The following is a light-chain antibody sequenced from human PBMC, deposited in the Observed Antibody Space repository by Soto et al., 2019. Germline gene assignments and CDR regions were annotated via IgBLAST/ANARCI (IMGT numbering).Light chain of an antibody. V-gene: IGKV1-39*01. J-gene: IGKJ1*01. CDR1: QSITIY. CDR3: QQTLSVPRT. Sequence: DIQMTQSPSSLYASVGDRVTITCRASQSITIYLNWYQQKPGEXXNXXIFGASTLQRGVPSRFSGSTNGTAGTLTITGLQPEDAATYDCQQTLSVPRTFGLGTKVDIK. CDR2: GAS.